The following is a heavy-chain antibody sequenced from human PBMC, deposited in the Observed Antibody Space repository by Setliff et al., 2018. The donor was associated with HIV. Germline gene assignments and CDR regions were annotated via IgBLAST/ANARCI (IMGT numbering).Heavy chain of an antibody. D-gene: IGHD3-22*01. CDR1: GGSISSGRYY. V-gene: IGHV4-61*02. CDR2: IYTSGST. Sequence: TSETLSLTCTVSGGSISSGRYYWSWIRQPAGKGLEWIGLIYTSGSTNYNPSLKSRVTISVDPSKNQFSLKLNSVTAADTAVYYCARQEAGYYFDSSGYYFDYWGLGTLVTVSS. J-gene: IGHJ4*02. CDR3: ARQEAGYYFDSSGYYFDY.